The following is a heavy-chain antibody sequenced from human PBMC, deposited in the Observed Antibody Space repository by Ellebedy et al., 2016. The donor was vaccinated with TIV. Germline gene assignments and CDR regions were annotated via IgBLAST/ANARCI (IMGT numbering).Heavy chain of an antibody. D-gene: IGHD6-19*01. Sequence: PGGSLRLSCAASGFTFSLNWMYWVRQAPGKGLEWVANIKEDGSEEYYVDSVKGRFTVSRDNARNSLFLQMNSLRAEDTAVYYCARAGSSGWEAYFDLWGRGTLVTVSS. CDR3: ARAGSSGWEAYFDL. J-gene: IGHJ2*01. V-gene: IGHV3-7*01. CDR2: IKEDGSEE. CDR1: GFTFSLNW.